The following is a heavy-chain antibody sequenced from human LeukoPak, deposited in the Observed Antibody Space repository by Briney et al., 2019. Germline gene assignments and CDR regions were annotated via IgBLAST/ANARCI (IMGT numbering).Heavy chain of an antibody. J-gene: IGHJ6*03. Sequence: ASVKVSCKASGYTFTSYGISWVRQAPGQGLEWMGWISAYNGNTNYAQKLQGRVTMTTDTSTSTAYMELRSLRSDDTAVYYCARLSSPSGYYYYYMDVWGKGTTVTVSS. CDR2: ISAYNGNT. CDR1: GYTFTSYG. CDR3: ARLSSPSGYYYYYMDV. V-gene: IGHV1-18*01. D-gene: IGHD6-6*01.